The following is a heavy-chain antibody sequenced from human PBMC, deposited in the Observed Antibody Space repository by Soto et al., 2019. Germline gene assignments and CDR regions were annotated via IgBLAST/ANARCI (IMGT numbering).Heavy chain of an antibody. Sequence: ALSLTGAVPRGSITSRAYSWSWLPQPPGKVLAWLGYISQIGATYYNPSLQRRFTISMDRSKNALSLNLSSVTADDTAVYYCARGIWNIEAMIYGFYFDPRGPESLVSVSS. V-gene: IGHV4-30-2*01. CDR2: ISQIGAT. J-gene: IGHJ5*02. CDR1: RGSITSRAYS. CDR3: ARGIWNIEAMIYGFYFDP. D-gene: IGHD2-8*01.